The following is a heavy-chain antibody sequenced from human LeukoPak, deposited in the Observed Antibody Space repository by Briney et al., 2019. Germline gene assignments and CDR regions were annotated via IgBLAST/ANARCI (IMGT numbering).Heavy chain of an antibody. CDR1: GYTFTSYG. V-gene: IGHV1-18*01. CDR2: ISAYNGNT. Sequence: GASVKVSCKASGYTFTSYGISWVRQAPGQGLEWMGWISAYNGNTNYAQKLQGRVTMTTDTSTSTAYMELRSLRSDDTAVCYCARDLMFEMATIIGFDYWGQGTLVTVSS. D-gene: IGHD5-24*01. CDR3: ARDLMFEMATIIGFDY. J-gene: IGHJ4*02.